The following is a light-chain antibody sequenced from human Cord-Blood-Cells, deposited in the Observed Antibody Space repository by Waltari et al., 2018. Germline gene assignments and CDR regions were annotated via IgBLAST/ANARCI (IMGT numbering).Light chain of an antibody. CDR2: AAS. CDR1: QSISSY. V-gene: IGKV1-39*01. Sequence: DIQMTQSPSSLSASVGERVTITCRASQSISSYLNWYQQKPGKAPKLLIYAASSLQSGVPSRFSGSGSGTDFTLTISSLQHEDFATYYCQQSYSTPITFGQGTRLEIK. CDR3: QQSYSTPIT. J-gene: IGKJ5*01.